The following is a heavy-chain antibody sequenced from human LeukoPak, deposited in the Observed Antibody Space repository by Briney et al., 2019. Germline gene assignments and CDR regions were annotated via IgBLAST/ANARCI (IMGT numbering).Heavy chain of an antibody. Sequence: GGSLRLSCAASGFTFSSYGMHWVRQAPGKGLEWVAFIRYDGSNKYYADSVKGRFTISRDNSKNTLYLQMNSLRAEDTAVYYCARDSYYYDVGWFDPWGQGTLVTVSS. CDR3: ARDSYYYDVGWFDP. CDR2: IRYDGSNK. V-gene: IGHV3-30*02. CDR1: GFTFSSYG. J-gene: IGHJ5*02. D-gene: IGHD3-22*01.